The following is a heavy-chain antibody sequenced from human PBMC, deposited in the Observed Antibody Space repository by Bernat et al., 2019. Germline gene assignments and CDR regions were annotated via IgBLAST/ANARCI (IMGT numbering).Heavy chain of an antibody. CDR3: ARDGGISSSWPRYSDY. D-gene: IGHD6-13*01. CDR2: IWYDGSNK. CDR1: GFTFSNYG. Sequence: QVQLVESGGGVVQPGRSLRLSCAASGFTFSNYGMHWVRQAPGKGLEWVAVIWYDGSNKYYAEYVKGRFTIARDNSKNTLYLQMNSLRAEDTAVYYCARDGGISSSWPRYSDYWGQGTLVTVSS. V-gene: IGHV3-33*01. J-gene: IGHJ4*02.